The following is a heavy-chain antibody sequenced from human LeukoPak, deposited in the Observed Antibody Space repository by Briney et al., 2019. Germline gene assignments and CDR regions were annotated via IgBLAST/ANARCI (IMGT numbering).Heavy chain of an antibody. V-gene: IGHV1-69*13. CDR1: GYTFTSYY. CDR3: ARVLRGSFDY. D-gene: IGHD3-10*01. J-gene: IGHJ4*02. Sequence: SVKVSCMASGYTFTSYYMHWVRQAPGQGLEWMGGIIPIFGTANYAQKFQGRVTITADESTSTAYMELSSLRSEDTAVYYCARVLRGSFDYWGQGTLVTVSS. CDR2: IIPIFGTA.